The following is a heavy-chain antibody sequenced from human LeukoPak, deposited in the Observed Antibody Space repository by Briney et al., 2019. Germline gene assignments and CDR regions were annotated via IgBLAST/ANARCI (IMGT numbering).Heavy chain of an antibody. Sequence: ASVTVSCKASGYTFTGYYMHWVRQAPGQGLEWMGWINPNSGGTNYAQKLQGRVTMTTDTSTSTAYMELRSLRSDDTAVYYCARDPAKRASEIPINWFDPWGQGTLVTVSS. CDR3: ARDPAKRASEIPINWFDP. CDR1: GYTFTGYY. D-gene: IGHD5-24*01. CDR2: INPNSGGT. J-gene: IGHJ5*02. V-gene: IGHV1-2*02.